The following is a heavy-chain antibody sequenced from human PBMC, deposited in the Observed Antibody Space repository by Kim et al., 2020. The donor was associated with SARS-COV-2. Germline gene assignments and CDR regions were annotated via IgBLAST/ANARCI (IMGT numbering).Heavy chain of an antibody. Sequence: STFYADSVKGRFTISRHNSKNTLYLQMNSLRAEDTTVYYCARDLGHYGMDVWGQGTTVTVSS. J-gene: IGHJ6*02. D-gene: IGHD3-10*01. CDR3: ARDLGHYGMDV. V-gene: IGHV3-53*04. CDR2: ST.